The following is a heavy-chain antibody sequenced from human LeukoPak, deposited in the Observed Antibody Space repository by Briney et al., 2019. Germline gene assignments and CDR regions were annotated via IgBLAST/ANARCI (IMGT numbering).Heavy chain of an antibody. D-gene: IGHD2-8*01. V-gene: IGHV3-23*01. CDR3: AKVKVVGYSTFDY. J-gene: IGHJ4*02. CDR2: FTRNDETT. CDR1: GFSFSNWA. Sequence: GGSLRLSCAASGFSFSNWAMSWVRQAPGKGLEWVSGFTRNDETTSYADSVKGRFTISRDNSKNTLYLQMSSLRAEDTAVYYCAKVKVVGYSTFDYWGQGALVTVSS.